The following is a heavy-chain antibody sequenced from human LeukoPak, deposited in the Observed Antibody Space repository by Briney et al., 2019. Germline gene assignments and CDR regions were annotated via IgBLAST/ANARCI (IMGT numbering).Heavy chain of an antibody. D-gene: IGHD3-22*01. CDR2: MNPNSGNT. J-gene: IGHJ6*02. Sequence: ASVKVSCKASGYTFTSYDINWVRQATGQGLEWMGWMNPNSGNTGYAQKFQGRVTMTRNTSISTAYMELSSLRSEDTAVYYCAIIATNAPTPYYYYGMDVWGQGTTVTVSS. V-gene: IGHV1-8*01. CDR3: AIIATNAPTPYYYYGMDV. CDR1: GYTFTSYD.